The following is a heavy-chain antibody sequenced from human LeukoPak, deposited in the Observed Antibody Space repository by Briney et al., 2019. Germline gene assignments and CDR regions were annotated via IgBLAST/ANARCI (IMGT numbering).Heavy chain of an antibody. CDR3: ARDLGVPAETLDY. V-gene: IGHV3-21*01. CDR2: ISSSSSYI. Sequence: SGGSLRLSCAACGFTFSSYSMNWVRQAPGKGLEWVSSISSSSSYIYYADSLKGRFTISRDNAKNPLYLQMNSLRAEDTAVYYCARDLGVPAETLDYWGQGTLVTVSS. CDR1: GFTFSSYS. D-gene: IGHD2-2*01. J-gene: IGHJ4*02.